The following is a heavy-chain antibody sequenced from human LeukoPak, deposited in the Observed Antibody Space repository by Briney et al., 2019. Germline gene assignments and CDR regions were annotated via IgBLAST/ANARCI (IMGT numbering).Heavy chain of an antibody. CDR1: GFNFSHYG. J-gene: IGHJ4*02. V-gene: IGHV3-7*04. Sequence: GKSLRLSCAPSGFNFSHYGMHWVRQAPGKGLEWVANIKQDGSENNYVDSVKGRFTISRDNAKNSLYLQMNSLRAEDTAVYYCARDSDYSRSYYYFDYWGQGALVTVSS. D-gene: IGHD6-13*01. CDR2: IKQDGSEN. CDR3: ARDSDYSRSYYYFDY.